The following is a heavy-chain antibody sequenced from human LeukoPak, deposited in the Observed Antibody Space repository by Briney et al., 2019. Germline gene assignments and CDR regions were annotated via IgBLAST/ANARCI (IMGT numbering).Heavy chain of an antibody. Sequence: SETLSLTCAVSGDSISSINWWTWVRQPPRKGLEWIGEIYHSGSTNYNPSLKSRVTISVDMSKNQFSLRLNSVTAADTAVYYCARDHYGSSLDYWGQGTLVTVSS. CDR1: GDSISSINW. V-gene: IGHV4-4*02. J-gene: IGHJ4*02. D-gene: IGHD3-22*01. CDR3: ARDHYGSSLDY. CDR2: IYHSGST.